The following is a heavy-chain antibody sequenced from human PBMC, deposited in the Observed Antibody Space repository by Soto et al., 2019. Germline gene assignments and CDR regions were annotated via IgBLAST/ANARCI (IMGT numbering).Heavy chain of an antibody. D-gene: IGHD2-8*01. V-gene: IGHV3-30*18. CDR1: GFTFSNYG. CDR2: ISYDGNVA. Sequence: QVQLVESGGGVVQPGSSLRLSCAASGFTFSNYGMHWVRQAPGKGLEWVIVISYDGNVAYYADSVKGPFTISRHNSKNTLYLQMNSLRTEDTAMYYCAKERPITKWYFDYWGQGTLVTVSS. CDR3: AKERPITKWYFDY. J-gene: IGHJ4*02.